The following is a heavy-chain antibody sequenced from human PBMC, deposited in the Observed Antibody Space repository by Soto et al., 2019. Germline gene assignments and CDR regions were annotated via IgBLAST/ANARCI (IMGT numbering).Heavy chain of an antibody. CDR3: ARNRQNYGSFDY. J-gene: IGHJ4*02. D-gene: IGHD4-17*01. CDR1: GYTFTNYG. Sequence: QVQLVQSGAEVKKPGASVKVPCKASGYTFTNYGISWVRQAPGQGLEWMGWINSYNGLTNNAQDFQGRVTMTTDTSTNTAYTEMMSRRSADTAVYYCARNRQNYGSFDYWGQGTLVTVSS. V-gene: IGHV1-18*01. CDR2: INSYNGLT.